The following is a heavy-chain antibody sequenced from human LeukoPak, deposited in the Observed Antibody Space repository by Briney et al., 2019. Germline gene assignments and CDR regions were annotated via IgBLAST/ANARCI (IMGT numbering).Heavy chain of an antibody. CDR3: ARDLWGGYYYYYFDY. CDR2: INPSGGST. J-gene: IGHJ4*02. D-gene: IGHD1-26*01. V-gene: IGHV1-46*01. Sequence: GASVKVSCKASGYTFTSYYMHWVRQAPGQGLEWMGIINPSGGSTSYAQKFQGRVTMTRDMSTSTVYMELSSLRSEDTAVYYCARDLWGGYYYYYFDYWGQGTLVTVSS. CDR1: GYTFTSYY.